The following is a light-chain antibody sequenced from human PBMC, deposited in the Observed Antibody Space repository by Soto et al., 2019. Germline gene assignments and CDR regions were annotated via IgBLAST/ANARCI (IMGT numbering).Light chain of an antibody. CDR2: GAS. Sequence: IVLTQSPGTLSLSPGERATLSCTATQNINSLYLAWYQQKGGQAPRLLIHGASSRATGIPDRFSGSGSGTDFTLTISRLEPEDFAVYFCQQYGNSPITFGQGTRLEIK. V-gene: IGKV3-20*01. J-gene: IGKJ5*01. CDR1: QNINSLY. CDR3: QQYGNSPIT.